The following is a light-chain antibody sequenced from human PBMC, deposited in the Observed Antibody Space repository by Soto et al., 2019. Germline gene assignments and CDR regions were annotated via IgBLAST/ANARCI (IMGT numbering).Light chain of an antibody. CDR2: GAS. Sequence: DIVMTQSPLSLPVTPGEPASISCRASQSVSNNLAWYHQKPGQAPRLLIYGASTRATGIPARFSGSGSGTEFTLTISSLQSEDFAVYYCQQYNNWPPWTFGQGTKVDIK. CDR1: QSVSNN. CDR3: QQYNNWPPWT. J-gene: IGKJ1*01. V-gene: IGKV3-15*01.